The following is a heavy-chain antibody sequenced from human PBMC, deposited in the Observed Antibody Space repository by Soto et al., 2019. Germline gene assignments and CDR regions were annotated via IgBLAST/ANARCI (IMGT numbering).Heavy chain of an antibody. CDR2: INSNGGST. Sequence: EVQLLESGGGLVQPGGSLRLSCVASGLTFSRYIMTWVRQAPGKGLEWVSTINSNGGSTYYADSVKGRFTISRDNSKNSLYLQMNGLRAADTAVYFFARVPDLDYCSRTSCLYCFDYWGQGALVTVSS. D-gene: IGHD2-2*01. CDR1: GLTFSRYI. J-gene: IGHJ4*02. CDR3: ARVPDLDYCSRTSCLYCFDY. V-gene: IGHV3-23*01.